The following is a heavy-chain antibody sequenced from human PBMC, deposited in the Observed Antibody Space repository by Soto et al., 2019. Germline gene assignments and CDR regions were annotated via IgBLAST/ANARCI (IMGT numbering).Heavy chain of an antibody. CDR1: GYTFTSYG. J-gene: IGHJ6*02. CDR2: ISAYNGNT. D-gene: IGHD3-22*01. Sequence: ASVQVSCKASGYTFTSYGISWVRQAPGQGLEWMGWISAYNGNTNYAQKLQGRVTITRDTSASTAYMELSSLRSEDTAVYYCTTLGHYYDSSPLDVWGQGTTVTVSS. CDR3: TTLGHYYDSSPLDV. V-gene: IGHV1-18*01.